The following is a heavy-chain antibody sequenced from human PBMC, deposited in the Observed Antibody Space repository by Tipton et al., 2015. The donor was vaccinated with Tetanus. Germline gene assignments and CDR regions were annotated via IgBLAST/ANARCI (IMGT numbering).Heavy chain of an antibody. CDR2: IFHSGST. Sequence: TLSLTCTVSGGSLSNNYWSWIRQPPGKGLEWIAYIFHSGSTNYSPSLKSRVAISMDRSNTQFSLRLDSLTVADTAVYYCARRLIQNWFDPWGQGTLVTVSS. CDR1: GGSLSNNY. CDR3: ARRLIQNWFDP. J-gene: IGHJ5*02. D-gene: IGHD2-8*01. V-gene: IGHV4-59*12.